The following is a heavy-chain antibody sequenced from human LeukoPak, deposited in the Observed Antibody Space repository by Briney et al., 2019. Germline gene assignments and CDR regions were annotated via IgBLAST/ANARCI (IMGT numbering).Heavy chain of an antibody. D-gene: IGHD3-22*01. CDR3: AKGTIGAEVMVITLFDY. Sequence: GGSLRLSCAASGFTFSNYDMSWVRQVPGKGLEWVSAISGSDGSTYYADSVKGRFTISRDNSKNTLYLQMNSLRAEDTAVYYCAKGTIGAEVMVITLFDYWGQGTLVTVSS. CDR1: GFTFSNYD. J-gene: IGHJ4*02. V-gene: IGHV3-23*01. CDR2: ISGSDGST.